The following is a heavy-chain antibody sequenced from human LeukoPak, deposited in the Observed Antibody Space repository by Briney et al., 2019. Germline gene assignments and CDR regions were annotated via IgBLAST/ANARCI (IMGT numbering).Heavy chain of an antibody. D-gene: IGHD6-13*01. V-gene: IGHV3-21*01. CDR1: GFTFSSYS. CDR2: ISSSSTYI. CDR3: ASQYTSSRIFDD. J-gene: IGHJ4*02. Sequence: KSGGSLRLPCAASGFTFSSYSMNWVRQAPGKGLEWVSSISSSSTYIYYADSVKGRFTVSRDNAKNSLYLQMNSLRAEDTAVYFCASQYTSSRIFDDWGQGTLVTVSS.